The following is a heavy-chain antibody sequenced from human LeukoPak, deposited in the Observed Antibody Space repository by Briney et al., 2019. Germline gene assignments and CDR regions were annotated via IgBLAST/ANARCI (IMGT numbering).Heavy chain of an antibody. CDR3: ARRLTTVVTPTNFDY. CDR2: IYHSGST. Sequence: PSETLSLTCTVSGGSVSSGSYYWSWIRQPPGKGLEWLGYIYHSGSTNYNPSLKSRVTISVDTSKNQFSLKLSSVTAADTAVYYCARRLTTVVTPTNFDYWGQGTLVTVSS. CDR1: GGSVSSGSYY. D-gene: IGHD4-23*01. V-gene: IGHV4-61*01. J-gene: IGHJ4*02.